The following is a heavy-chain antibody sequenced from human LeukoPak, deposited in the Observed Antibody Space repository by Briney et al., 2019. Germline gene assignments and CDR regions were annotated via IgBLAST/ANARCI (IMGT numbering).Heavy chain of an antibody. CDR1: GFTFSGYW. V-gene: IGHV3-7*01. CDR3: AKDRYSGLNTIDY. D-gene: IGHD6-13*01. CDR2: IKPDGSEI. Sequence: GGSLILSCAASGFTFSGYWMDWVRQTPGKGLEWVANIKPDGSEIYYVDSVKGRFTISRDNSKSTLYLQMNSLRAEDTAVYYCAKDRYSGLNTIDYWGQGTLVTVSS. J-gene: IGHJ4*02.